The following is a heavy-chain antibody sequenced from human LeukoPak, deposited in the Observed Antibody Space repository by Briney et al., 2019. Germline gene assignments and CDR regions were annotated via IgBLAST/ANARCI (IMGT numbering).Heavy chain of an antibody. CDR3: AKVEQWLVRGGGFDY. CDR1: GFTFSSYS. V-gene: IGHV3-48*01. J-gene: IGHJ4*02. CDR2: ISSSSSTI. Sequence: SGGSLRLSCAASGFTFSSYSMNWVRQAPGKGLEWVSYISSSSSTIYYADSVKGRFTISRDNSKNTLYLQMNSLRAEDTAVYYCAKVEQWLVRGGGFDYWGQGTLVTVSS. D-gene: IGHD6-19*01.